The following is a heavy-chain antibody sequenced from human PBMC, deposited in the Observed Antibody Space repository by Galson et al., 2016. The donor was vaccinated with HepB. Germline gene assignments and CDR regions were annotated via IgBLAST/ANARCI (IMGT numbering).Heavy chain of an antibody. Sequence: ETLSLTCTVSGGSISSFYWSWIRQPPGEGLEWIGDFYYSGRANYTPSLKSRASISLVTSNSQFHLSLRSVTTADTAIYYCATSSTAVAARGLDYWGRGTLVAVSS. D-gene: IGHD6-19*01. CDR3: ATSSTAVAARGLDY. V-gene: IGHV4-59*12. CDR2: FYYSGRA. CDR1: GGSISSFY. J-gene: IGHJ4*02.